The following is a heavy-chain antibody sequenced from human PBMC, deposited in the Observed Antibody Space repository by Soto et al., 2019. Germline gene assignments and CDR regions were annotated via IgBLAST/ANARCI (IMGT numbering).Heavy chain of an antibody. V-gene: IGHV3-23*01. CDR1: GFAFSNYA. D-gene: IGHD3-10*01. CDR2: ISGGAGDT. J-gene: IGHJ4*02. CDR3: AKSSRITLVRGVTDY. Sequence: GGSLRLSCAASGFAFSNYAMNWVRQAPGKGLEWVSAISGGAGDTYYADSVKGRFTISRDNFKNTLYLQMKSLRAEDTAVYFCAKSSRITLVRGVTDYWGQGTLVTVSS.